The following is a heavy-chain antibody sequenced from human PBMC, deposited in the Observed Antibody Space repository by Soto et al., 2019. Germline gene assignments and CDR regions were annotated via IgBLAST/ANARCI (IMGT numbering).Heavy chain of an antibody. Sequence: ASETLSLTCTVSGDSVTSVSDYWSWIRQPPGKGLEWIGYIYYSGSADYNPSLGSRVTISIDTSKNQFSLKLTSVTAADTAVYYCARGVGFGYYYYHMDLWGQGTTVTVSS. CDR1: GDSVTSVSDY. V-gene: IGHV4-61*01. D-gene: IGHD3-10*01. CDR3: ARGVGFGYYYYHMDL. J-gene: IGHJ6*02. CDR2: IYYSGSA.